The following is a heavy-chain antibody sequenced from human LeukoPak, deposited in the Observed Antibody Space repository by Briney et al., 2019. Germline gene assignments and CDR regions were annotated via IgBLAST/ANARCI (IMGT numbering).Heavy chain of an antibody. D-gene: IGHD3-22*01. V-gene: IGHV1-69*05. CDR1: GGTFSSYA. Sequence: GSSVKVSCKASGGTFSSYAISWVRQAPGQGLEWMGGIIPIFGTANYAQKFQGRVTITTDEPTSTAYMELSSLRSEDTAVYYCASYYYDSSGYTPDIWGQGTMVTVSS. J-gene: IGHJ3*02. CDR2: IIPIFGTA. CDR3: ASYYYDSSGYTPDI.